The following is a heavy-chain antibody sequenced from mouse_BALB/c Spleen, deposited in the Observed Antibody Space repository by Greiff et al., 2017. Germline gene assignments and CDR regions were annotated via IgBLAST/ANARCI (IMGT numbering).Heavy chain of an antibody. V-gene: IGHV3-2*02. D-gene: IGHD1-1*01. CDR3: ARGATVVYFDY. J-gene: IGHJ2*01. Sequence: EVKLMESGPGLVKPSQSLSLTCTVTGYSITSDYAWNWIRQFPGNKLEWMGYISYSGSTSYNPSLKSRISITRDTSKNQFFLQLNSVTTEDTATYYCARGATVVYFDYWGQGTTLTVSS. CDR1: GYSITSDYA. CDR2: ISYSGST.